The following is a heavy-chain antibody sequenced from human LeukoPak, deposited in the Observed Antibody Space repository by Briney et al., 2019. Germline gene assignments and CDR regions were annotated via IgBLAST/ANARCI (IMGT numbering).Heavy chain of an antibody. CDR3: ARDPGPYDSGYFQH. CDR2: IIPILGIA. CDR1: GGTFSSYA. V-gene: IGHV1-69*04. D-gene: IGHD3-10*01. J-gene: IGHJ1*01. Sequence: SVKVSCKASGGTFSSYAISWVRQAPGQGLEWMGRIIPILGIANYAQKFQGRVTITADKSTSTAYMELRSLRSDDTAVYYCARDPGPYDSGYFQHWGQGTLVTVSS.